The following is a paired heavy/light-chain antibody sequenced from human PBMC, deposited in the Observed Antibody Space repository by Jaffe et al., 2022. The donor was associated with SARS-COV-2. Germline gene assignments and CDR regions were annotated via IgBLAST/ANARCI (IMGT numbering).Light chain of an antibody. CDR3: QQYNNWPLIT. J-gene: IGKJ5*01. CDR2: GAS. Sequence: EIVMTQSPATLSVSPGERATLSCRASQSVSSNLAWYQQKPGQAPRLLIYGASTRATGIPARFSGSGSGTEFTLTISSLQSEDFAVYYCQQYNNWPLITFGQGTRLEIK. V-gene: IGKV3-15*01. CDR1: QSVSSN.
Heavy chain of an antibody. CDR2: ISAYNGNT. V-gene: IGHV1-18*01. CDR3: ARDLEYYDILTGYDPYYYYGMDV. CDR1: GYTFTSYG. J-gene: IGHJ6*02. D-gene: IGHD3-9*01. Sequence: QVQLVQSGAEVKKPGASVKVSCKASGYTFTSYGISWVRQAPGQGLEWMGWISAYNGNTNYAQKLQGRVTMTTDTSTSTAYMELRSLRSDDTAVYYCARDLEYYDILTGYDPYYYYGMDVWGQGTTVTVSS.